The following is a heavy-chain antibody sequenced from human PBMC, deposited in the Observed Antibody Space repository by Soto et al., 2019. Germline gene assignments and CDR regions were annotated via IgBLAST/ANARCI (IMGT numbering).Heavy chain of an antibody. CDR2: IYYSGST. Sequence: SETLSLTCTVSGGSISSSSYYWGWIRQPPGKGLEWIGSIYYSGSTYYNPSLKSRVTISVDTSKNQFSLKLSSVTAADTAVYYCARLYCSGGSCYAYYYYYYMDVWGKGTTVTVSS. V-gene: IGHV4-39*01. D-gene: IGHD2-15*01. CDR1: GGSISSSSYY. CDR3: ARLYCSGGSCYAYYYYYYMDV. J-gene: IGHJ6*03.